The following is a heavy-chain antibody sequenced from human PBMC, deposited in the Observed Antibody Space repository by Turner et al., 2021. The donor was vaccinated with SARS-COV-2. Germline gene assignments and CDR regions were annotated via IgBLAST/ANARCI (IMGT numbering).Heavy chain of an antibody. CDR2: IKQDGSEE. Sequence: HLVESGGGLVQPGGSLRLYCAASGFTCSDDWMTWVRQAPGKGLQWVANIKQDGSEESYVDSVQGRFTISRDNAKNSLFLQMSSLGAEDTAVYYCARDLRRTYATSSIPYFYMDVWGKGTTVTVPS. CDR3: ARDLRRTYATSSIPYFYMDV. V-gene: IGHV3-7*01. CDR1: GFTCSDDW. D-gene: IGHD2-2*01. J-gene: IGHJ6*03.